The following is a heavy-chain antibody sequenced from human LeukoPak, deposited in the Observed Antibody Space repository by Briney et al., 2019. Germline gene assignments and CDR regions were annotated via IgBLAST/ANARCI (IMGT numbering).Heavy chain of an antibody. V-gene: IGHV4-31*03. J-gene: IGHJ4*02. D-gene: IGHD3-22*01. CDR1: GGSISSGGYY. CDR2: IYYSGST. Sequence: SETLSLTCTVSGGSISSGGYYWSWIRQHPGKGLEWIGYIYYSGSTYYNPSLKSRVTISVDTSKNQFSLKLSSVTAADTAVYYCARQSPYYYDSSGFFDYRGQGTLVTVSS. CDR3: ARQSPYYYDSSGFFDY.